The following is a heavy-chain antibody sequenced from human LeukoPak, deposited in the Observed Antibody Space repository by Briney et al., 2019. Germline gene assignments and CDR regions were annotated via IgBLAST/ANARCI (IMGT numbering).Heavy chain of an antibody. J-gene: IGHJ3*02. V-gene: IGHV4-30-4*08. D-gene: IGHD3-3*01. Sequence: SETLSLTCTVSGGSISSGDYYWSWIRQPPGKGLERIGYIYYSGSTYYNPSLKSRVTISVDTSKNQFSLKLSSVTAADTAVYYCARGYDFWSGYAFDIWGQGTMVTVSS. CDR2: IYYSGST. CDR3: ARGYDFWSGYAFDI. CDR1: GGSISSGDYY.